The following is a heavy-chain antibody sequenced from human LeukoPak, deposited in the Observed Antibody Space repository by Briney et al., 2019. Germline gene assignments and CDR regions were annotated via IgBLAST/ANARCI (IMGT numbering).Heavy chain of an antibody. CDR3: ARGRDRAIFGVVIIPSRHRNNYFDY. D-gene: IGHD3-3*01. Sequence: SETLSLTCAVYGGSLSGYYWSWIRQPPGKGLEWIGEINHSGSTNYNPSLKSRVTISVDTSKNQFSLKLSSVTAADTAVYYCARGRDRAIFGVVIIPSRHRNNYFDYWGQGTLVTVSS. CDR1: GGSLSGYY. CDR2: INHSGST. V-gene: IGHV4-34*01. J-gene: IGHJ4*02.